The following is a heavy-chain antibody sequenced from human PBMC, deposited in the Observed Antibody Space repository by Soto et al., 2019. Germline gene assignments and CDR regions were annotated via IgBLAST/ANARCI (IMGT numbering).Heavy chain of an antibody. V-gene: IGHV3-11*01. CDR3: ARDRGVNIVVVPAATGWFDP. Sequence: GGSLRLSCAASGFTFSDYYMSWIRQAPGKGLEWVSYISSSGSTIYYADSVKGRFTISRDNAKNSLYLQMNSLRAEDTAVYYCARDRGVNIVVVPAATGWFDPWGQGTLVTVSS. J-gene: IGHJ5*02. CDR2: ISSSGSTI. D-gene: IGHD2-2*01. CDR1: GFTFSDYY.